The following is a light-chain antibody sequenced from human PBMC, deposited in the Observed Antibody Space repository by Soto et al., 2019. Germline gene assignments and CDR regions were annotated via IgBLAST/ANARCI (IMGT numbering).Light chain of an antibody. J-gene: IGKJ3*01. CDR1: RSISDW. CDR2: DAS. Sequence: DIQMTQSPSSLSPSVVDRVTITCLASRSISDWLAWYQQKPGKAPELLIFDASNLKSGVSSRFSGSGSGTEFTLTISSLQPEDFATYYCQQLNSYPFTFGPGTKVDIK. V-gene: IGKV1-5*01. CDR3: QQLNSYPFT.